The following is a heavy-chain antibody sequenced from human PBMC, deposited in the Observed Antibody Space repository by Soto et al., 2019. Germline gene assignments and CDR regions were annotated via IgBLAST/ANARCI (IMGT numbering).Heavy chain of an antibody. J-gene: IGHJ3*02. D-gene: IGHD2-2*01. CDR2: ISAYNGNT. CDR1: GYTFTSYG. Sequence: ASVKVSCKASGYTFTSYGISWVRQAPGQGLEWMGWISAYNGNTNYAQKLQGRVTMTTDTSTSTAYMELRSLRSDDTAVYYCAREIVVVPAAPDAFHILGQGTMVTVS. CDR3: AREIVVVPAAPDAFHI. V-gene: IGHV1-18*01.